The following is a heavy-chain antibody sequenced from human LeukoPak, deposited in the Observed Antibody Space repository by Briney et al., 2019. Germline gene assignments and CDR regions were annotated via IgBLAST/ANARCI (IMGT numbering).Heavy chain of an antibody. Sequence: PSETLSLTCTVSGGSISSYYWSWIRQPPGKGLGWIGYIYYSGSTNYNPSLKSRVTISVDTSTNQFSLKLSSVTAADTAVYYCAGRSGYYTPTYFDYWGQGTLVTVSS. CDR2: IYYSGST. CDR1: GGSISSYY. V-gene: IGHV4-59*01. J-gene: IGHJ4*02. CDR3: AGRSGYYTPTYFDY. D-gene: IGHD3-3*01.